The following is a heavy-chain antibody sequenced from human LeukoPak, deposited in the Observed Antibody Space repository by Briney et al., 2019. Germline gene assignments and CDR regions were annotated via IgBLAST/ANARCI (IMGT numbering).Heavy chain of an antibody. J-gene: IGHJ4*02. CDR2: VSDSGDYT. V-gene: IGHV3-23*01. D-gene: IGHD2-15*01. CDR3: AKAPISKDCSGGSCYLFDY. CDR1: GFTFRSHA. Sequence: PGTSLRLSCAASGFTFRSHAMTWVRQAPGKGLEWVSSVSDSGDYTYYADSVKGRFTISRDNSKNTLYLQVNSLRAEDTAVYYCAKAPISKDCSGGSCYLFDYWGQGTLVTVSS.